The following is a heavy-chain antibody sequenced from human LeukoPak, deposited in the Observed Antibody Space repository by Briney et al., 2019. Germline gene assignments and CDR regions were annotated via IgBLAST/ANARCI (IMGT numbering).Heavy chain of an antibody. V-gene: IGHV4-38-2*01. Sequence: SETLSLTCAVSGYSISSGYDWGWIRQPPGKGLEWIGSIYYSGTTYYNPSLKSRVTISVDTSKNQFSLKLDSVTAADTAVYYCARRHGNYYMDVWGKGTTVTVSS. CDR2: IYYSGTT. J-gene: IGHJ6*03. CDR3: ARRHGNYYMDV. CDR1: GYSISSGYD.